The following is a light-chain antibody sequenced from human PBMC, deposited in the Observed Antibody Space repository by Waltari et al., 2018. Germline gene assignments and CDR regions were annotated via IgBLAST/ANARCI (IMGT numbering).Light chain of an antibody. CDR2: GAS. CDR1: QSVRNN. V-gene: IGKV3-15*01. J-gene: IGKJ3*01. CDR3: QQYNNWPPFT. Sequence: EIVMTQSPATLSVSPGERATLSCRASQSVRNNLAWYQQKPGQALRLLIYGASTRATGIPARFSGSGSGTEFTLTISSLQSEDFAVYYCQQYNNWPPFTFGPGTKVDIK.